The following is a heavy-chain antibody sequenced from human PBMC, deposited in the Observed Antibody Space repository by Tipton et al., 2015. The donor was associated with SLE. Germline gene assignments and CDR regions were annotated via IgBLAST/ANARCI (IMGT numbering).Heavy chain of an antibody. J-gene: IGHJ6*03. D-gene: IGHD2/OR15-2a*01. CDR1: GYSISAGYY. CDR2: IYTSGST. V-gene: IGHV4-61*02. Sequence: GLVKPSETLSLKCAVSGYSISAGYYWSWIRQPAGKGLEWIGHIYTSGSTNYNPSLKSRVTISVDTSKNQFSLKLRSVTAADTAVYYCARGIVPVSMRYYYYFYYMDVWGKGTTVTVSS. CDR3: ARGIVPVSMRYYYYFYYMDV.